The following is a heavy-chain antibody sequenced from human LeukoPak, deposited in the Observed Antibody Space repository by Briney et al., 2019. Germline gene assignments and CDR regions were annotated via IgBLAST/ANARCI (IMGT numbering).Heavy chain of an antibody. D-gene: IGHD6-13*01. CDR2: IKQDGSEK. Sequence: GGSLRLSCAASAFTFSSYWMSWVRQAPGKGLEWVANIKQDGSEKYYVDSVKGRFTISRDNAKNSLYLQMNSLRAEDTAVYYCARDDGAAAVDYWGQGTLVTVSS. CDR1: AFTFSSYW. CDR3: ARDDGAAAVDY. V-gene: IGHV3-7*01. J-gene: IGHJ4*02.